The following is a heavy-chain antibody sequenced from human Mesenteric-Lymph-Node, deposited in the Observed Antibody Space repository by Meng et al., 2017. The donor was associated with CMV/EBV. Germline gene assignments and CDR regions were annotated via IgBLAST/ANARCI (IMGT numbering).Heavy chain of an antibody. V-gene: IGHV1-46*01. Sequence: ASVKVSCKASGYTFTSYYIHWVRQAPGRGLDWMGMIDPNVGITTYAQNFQGRVTMTRDTSTSTVYMELSSLRSEDTAVYYCARGYSSSSDYYYYGMDVWGQGTTVTVSS. CDR3: ARGYSSSSDYYYYGMDV. D-gene: IGHD6-6*01. CDR1: GYTFTSYY. J-gene: IGHJ6*02. CDR2: IDPNVGIT.